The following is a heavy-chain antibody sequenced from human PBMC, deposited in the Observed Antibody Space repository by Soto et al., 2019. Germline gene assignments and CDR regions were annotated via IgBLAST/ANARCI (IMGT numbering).Heavy chain of an antibody. CDR1: GGSISSGGYS. V-gene: IGHV4-30-2*01. CDR3: ARGDWGFLEWLATDYYYYGMDV. Sequence: LSLTCAVSGGSISSGGYSWSWIRQPPGKGLEWIGYIYHSGSTYYNPSLKSRVTISVDRSKNQFSLKLSSVTAADTAVYYCARGDWGFLEWLATDYYYYGMDVWGQGTTVTVSS. D-gene: IGHD3-3*01. J-gene: IGHJ6*02. CDR2: IYHSGST.